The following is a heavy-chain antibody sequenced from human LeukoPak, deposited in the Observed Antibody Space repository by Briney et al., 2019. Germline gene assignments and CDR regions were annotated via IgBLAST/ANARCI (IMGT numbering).Heavy chain of an antibody. CDR1: GFPFSSFA. Sequence: GGSLRLSCAASGFPFSSFAMHWVRQAPDKGLEWVAMISFDGNRIYYRDSVKGRFTISRDNSKNTMSLQMNSLRPADTALYFCARGEGIGNLDYWGQGSLVTVSS. D-gene: IGHD1-14*01. CDR3: ARGEGIGNLDY. J-gene: IGHJ4*02. V-gene: IGHV3-30-3*01. CDR2: ISFDGNRI.